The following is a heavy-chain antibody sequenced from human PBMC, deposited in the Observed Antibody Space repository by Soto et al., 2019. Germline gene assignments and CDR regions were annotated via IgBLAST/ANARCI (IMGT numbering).Heavy chain of an antibody. CDR1: GYSFTSYW. J-gene: IGHJ4*02. CDR3: ARQTAPNAALTYFDY. D-gene: IGHD2-15*01. CDR2: IYPGDSDT. V-gene: IGHV5-51*01. Sequence: GESLKISCKGSGYSFTSYWIGWVRQMPGKGLEWMGIIYPGDSDTRYSPSFPGQVTISADKSISTAYLQWSSLKASDTAMYYCARQTAPNAALTYFDYWGQGTLVTVSS.